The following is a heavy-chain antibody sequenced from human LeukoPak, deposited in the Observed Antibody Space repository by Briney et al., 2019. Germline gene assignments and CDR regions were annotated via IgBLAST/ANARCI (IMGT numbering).Heavy chain of an antibody. CDR3: ARAPMVRGVIMFRFDP. D-gene: IGHD3-10*01. Sequence: ASVKVSCKASGYTFTGYYMHWVRQAPGQGLEWMGWINPNSGDTRYPQRFQGRVTMTRDTSIRTAYMELSRLSSDDTAVYYCARAPMVRGVIMFRFDPWGQGTLVTVSS. CDR1: GYTFTGYY. J-gene: IGHJ5*02. V-gene: IGHV1-2*02. CDR2: INPNSGDT.